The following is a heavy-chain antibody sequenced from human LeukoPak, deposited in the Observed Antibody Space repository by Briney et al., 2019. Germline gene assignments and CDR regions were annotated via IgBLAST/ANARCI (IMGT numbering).Heavy chain of an antibody. D-gene: IGHD6-19*01. V-gene: IGHV3-48*03. CDR3: ARDASPSPVAGTNYFDY. CDR1: GFTFSSYE. Sequence: GGSLRLSCAASGFTFSSYEMNWVRQAPGKGLEWVSYISSSGSTIYYADSVKGRFTISRDNAKNSLYLQMNSLRAEDTAVYHCARDASPSPVAGTNYFDYWGQGTLVTVSS. CDR2: ISSSGSTI. J-gene: IGHJ4*02.